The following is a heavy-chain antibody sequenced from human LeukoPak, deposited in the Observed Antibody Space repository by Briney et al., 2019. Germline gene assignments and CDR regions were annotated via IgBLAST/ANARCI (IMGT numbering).Heavy chain of an antibody. CDR3: ARGVGFTTCMDV. V-gene: IGHV3-23*01. D-gene: IGHD1-14*01. CDR1: GFTFSTYA. Sequence: GGSLRLSCAASGFTFSTYAMSWVRQAPGKGLEWVSVSVGSGGSTYYTDSVKGRFTISRDNSKDTLFLQMNSLRAEDTAIYYCARGVGFTTCMDVWGQGTTVTVSS. CDR2: SVGSGGST. J-gene: IGHJ6*02.